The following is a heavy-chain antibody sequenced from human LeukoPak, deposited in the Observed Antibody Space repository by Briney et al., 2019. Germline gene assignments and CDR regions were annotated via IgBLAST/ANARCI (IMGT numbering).Heavy chain of an antibody. J-gene: IGHJ3*02. D-gene: IGHD3-22*01. Sequence: PGRSLRLSCAASGFTFSSYAMHWVRQAPGKGLEWVAVISYDGSNKYYADSVKGRFTISRDNSKNTLYLKMNSLRAEDTAVYYCARDQAYYYDSSEAFDIWGQGTMVTVSS. CDR3: ARDQAYYYDSSEAFDI. CDR2: ISYDGSNK. CDR1: GFTFSSYA. V-gene: IGHV3-30-3*01.